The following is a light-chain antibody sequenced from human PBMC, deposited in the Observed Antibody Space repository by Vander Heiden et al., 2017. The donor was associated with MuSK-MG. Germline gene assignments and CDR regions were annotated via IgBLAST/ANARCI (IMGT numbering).Light chain of an antibody. V-gene: IGKV1-39*01. CDR2: AAS. J-gene: IGKJ2*01. CDR3: QQRDSTPYT. CDR1: QSITSN. Sequence: DIQMTQSPSSLSASVGDRVTITCRASQSITSNLNWYRQKPGKAPKLLIYAASSLQSGVPSRFSGSESGTDFTLTISSLQPEDFATYYCQQRDSTPYTFGQGTKLEIE.